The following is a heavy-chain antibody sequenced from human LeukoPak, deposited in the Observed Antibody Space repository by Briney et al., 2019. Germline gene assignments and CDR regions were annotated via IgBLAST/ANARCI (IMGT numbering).Heavy chain of an antibody. Sequence: ASVKVSCKASGYTFTSYGISWVRQAPGQGLEWMGWISAYNGNTNCAQKLQGRVTMTTDTSTSTAYMELRSLRSDDTAVYYCARAPYGGNPRGWFDPWGQGTLVTVSS. CDR2: ISAYNGNT. D-gene: IGHD4-23*01. V-gene: IGHV1-18*01. CDR3: ARAPYGGNPRGWFDP. CDR1: GYTFTSYG. J-gene: IGHJ5*02.